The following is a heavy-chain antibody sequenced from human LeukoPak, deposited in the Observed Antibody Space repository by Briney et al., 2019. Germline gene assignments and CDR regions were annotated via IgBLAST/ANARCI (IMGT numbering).Heavy chain of an antibody. CDR2: ISYDGSNK. CDR3: AKGGSITIFDIDTTFFDY. D-gene: IGHD3-3*01. Sequence: PGGSLRLSCAASGFTFSSYAMHWVRQAPGKGLEWVAVISYDGSNKYYADSVKGRFTISRDNSKNTLYLQMNSLRAEDTAVYYCAKGGSITIFDIDTTFFDYWGQGTLVTVSS. CDR1: GFTFSSYA. J-gene: IGHJ4*02. V-gene: IGHV3-30-3*01.